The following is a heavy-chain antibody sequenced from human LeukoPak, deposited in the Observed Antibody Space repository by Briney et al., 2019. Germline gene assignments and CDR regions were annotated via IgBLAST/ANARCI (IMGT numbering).Heavy chain of an antibody. CDR3: ARDGAYGSGTLFLYYFDS. D-gene: IGHD3-10*01. J-gene: IGHJ4*02. CDR2: INPSGGST. CDR1: GYTFTNYY. Sequence: ASVKVSCKASGYTFTNYYMHWARQAPGQGLEWMGIINPSGGSTRYAQKFQGRVTMTRDTSTSTVYMELSSLRSDDTAVYYCARDGAYGSGTLFLYYFDSWGQGTLVTVSS. V-gene: IGHV1-46*01.